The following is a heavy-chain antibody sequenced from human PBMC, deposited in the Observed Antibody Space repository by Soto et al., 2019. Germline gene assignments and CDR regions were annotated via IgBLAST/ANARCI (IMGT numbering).Heavy chain of an antibody. CDR3: ARCRYYDILAGYYYYYYCMDV. D-gene: IGHD3-9*01. Sequence: SETLSLTCTVSGGSISSYYWSWIRQPPGKGLEWIGYIYYSGSTNYNPSLKSRVTISVDTSKNQFSLKLISVTAADTAVYYCARCRYYDILAGYYYYYYCMDVWGQGTTVTVSS. J-gene: IGHJ6*02. CDR1: GGSISSYY. CDR2: IYYSGST. V-gene: IGHV4-59*01.